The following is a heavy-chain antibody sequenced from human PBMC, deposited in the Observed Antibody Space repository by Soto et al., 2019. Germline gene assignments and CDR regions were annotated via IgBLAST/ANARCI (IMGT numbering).Heavy chain of an antibody. CDR1: GYTFTSYD. CDR3: ARLQGIYGPPADY. V-gene: IGHV1-8*01. J-gene: IGHJ4*02. CDR2: MNPNSGNT. Sequence: ASVKVSCKASGYTFTSYDINWVRQATGQGLEWMGWMNPNSGNTGYAQKFQGRVTMTRNTSISTAYMELSSLRSEDTAVYYSARLQGIYGPPADYWGQGTLVTVSS. D-gene: IGHD4-17*01.